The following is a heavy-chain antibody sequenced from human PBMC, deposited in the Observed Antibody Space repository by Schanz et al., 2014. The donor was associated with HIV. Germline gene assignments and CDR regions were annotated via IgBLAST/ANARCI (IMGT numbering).Heavy chain of an antibody. CDR1: GFTFSSYW. CDR2: KWNDGRNK. CDR3: ARGGIWEWDQPDFDY. D-gene: IGHD2-15*01. Sequence: VQLVESGGGLVQPGGSLRLSCAASGFTFSSYWMHWVRQAPGKGLVWVAVKWNDGRNKYYADSVKGRFTISRDNSRNKVDLQMNSLRAEDTAVYYCARGGIWEWDQPDFDYWGQGTLVTVSS. J-gene: IGHJ4*02. V-gene: IGHV3-33*08.